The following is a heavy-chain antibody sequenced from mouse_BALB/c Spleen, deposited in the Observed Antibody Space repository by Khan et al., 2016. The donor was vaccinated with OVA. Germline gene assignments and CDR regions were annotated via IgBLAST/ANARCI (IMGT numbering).Heavy chain of an antibody. Sequence: EVQLLESGPDLLKPSQSLSLTCTVTGYSITSGYSWHWIRQFPGHKLEWMGYIDYSGTTNYNPSLKSRISITREISKNQFFLQLNSVTTEDTATYYGVRWDYWGQGTTLTVSS. V-gene: IGHV3-1*02. CDR2: IDYSGTT. CDR3: VRWDY. CDR1: GYSITSGYS. J-gene: IGHJ2*01.